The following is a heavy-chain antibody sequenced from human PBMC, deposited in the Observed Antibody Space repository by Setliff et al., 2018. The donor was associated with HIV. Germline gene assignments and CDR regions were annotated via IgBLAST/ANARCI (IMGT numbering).Heavy chain of an antibody. D-gene: IGHD3-10*01. V-gene: IGHV3-23*01. Sequence: HPGGSLRLSCAASGFTFSNYAMSWVRQAPGKGLEWVSAITGGGGNQYYADSLKGRFTTSRDNAKNSLYLQMNSLRAEDTAVYYCARILSSRGIIEAYYYAMDVWGQGTTVTVSS. CDR3: ARILSSRGIIEAYYYAMDV. CDR2: ITGGGGNQ. J-gene: IGHJ6*02. CDR1: GFTFSNYA.